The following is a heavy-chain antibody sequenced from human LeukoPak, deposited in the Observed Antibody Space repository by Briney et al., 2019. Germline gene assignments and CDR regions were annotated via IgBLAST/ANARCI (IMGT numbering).Heavy chain of an antibody. V-gene: IGHV1-2*02. J-gene: IGHJ5*02. CDR2: INPNSGGT. CDR3: ARGYYDFWSGPNGRFDP. Sequence: ASVKVSCKASGYTFTGYYMHWVRQAPGQGLEWMGWINPNSGGTNYAQKFQGRVTMTRDTSTSTVYMELSSLRSEDTAVYYCARGYYDFWSGPNGRFDPWGQGTLVTVSS. CDR1: GYTFTGYY. D-gene: IGHD3-3*01.